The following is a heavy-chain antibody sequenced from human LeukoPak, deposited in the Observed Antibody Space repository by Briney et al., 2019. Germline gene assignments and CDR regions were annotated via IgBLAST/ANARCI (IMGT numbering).Heavy chain of an antibody. Sequence: ASETLSLTCTVSGGSISSSSYYWGWIRQPPGKGLEWIGSIYYSGSTYYNPSLKSRVTISVDTSKNQFSLKLSSVTAADTAVYYCARASGYLDYWGQGTLVTVSS. V-gene: IGHV4-39*01. D-gene: IGHD3-3*01. CDR1: GGSISSSSYY. J-gene: IGHJ4*02. CDR2: IYYSGST. CDR3: ARASGYLDY.